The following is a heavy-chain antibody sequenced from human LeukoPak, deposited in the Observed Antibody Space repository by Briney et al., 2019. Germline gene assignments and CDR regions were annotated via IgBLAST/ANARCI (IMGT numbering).Heavy chain of an antibody. Sequence: PGGSLRLSCAASGFTFSSYAMSWVRQAPGKGLEWVSAISGSGGSTYYADSVKGRFTISRDNSKNTLYLQMNSLRAEDTAVYYCAKGRQYPWYYYMAVWGKGTTVTVSS. D-gene: IGHD4-11*01. CDR1: GFTFSSYA. V-gene: IGHV3-23*01. CDR3: AKGRQYPWYYYMAV. J-gene: IGHJ6*03. CDR2: ISGSGGST.